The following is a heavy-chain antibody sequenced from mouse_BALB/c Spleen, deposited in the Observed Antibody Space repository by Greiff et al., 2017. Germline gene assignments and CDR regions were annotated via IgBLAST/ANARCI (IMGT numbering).Heavy chain of an antibody. CDR3: TRAYYRYGGAWFAY. CDR1: GYTFTDYE. Sequence: QVQLKESGAELVRPGASVTLSCKASGYTFTDYEMHWVKQTPVHGLEWIGAIDPETGGTAYNQKFKGKATLTADKSSSTAYMELRSLTSEDSAVYYCTRAYYRYGGAWFAYWGQEALVTVSA. CDR2: IDPETGGT. V-gene: IGHV1-15*01. D-gene: IGHD2-14*01. J-gene: IGHJ3*01.